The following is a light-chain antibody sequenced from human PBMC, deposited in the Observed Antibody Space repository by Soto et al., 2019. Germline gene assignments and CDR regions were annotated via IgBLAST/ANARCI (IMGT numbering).Light chain of an antibody. V-gene: IGKV3-20*01. Sequence: EIGLTRSPGTRSLSPGERSTLSCSPTNPVSTNYFAWYQQKPGHAPTLLIYGASNRDTGIPARFSGSGSGTDFTLTISSLEPEDFAAYYCQQYGSSGTFGQGTTGDIK. CDR1: NPVSTNY. CDR2: GAS. CDR3: QQYGSSGT. J-gene: IGKJ1*01.